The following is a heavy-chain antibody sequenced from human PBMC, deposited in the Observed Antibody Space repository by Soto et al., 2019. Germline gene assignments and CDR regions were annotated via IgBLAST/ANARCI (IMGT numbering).Heavy chain of an antibody. V-gene: IGHV3-66*01. J-gene: IGHJ4*02. Sequence: GGSLRLSCAASGFTVSSNYMSWVRQAPGEGLEWVSVIYSGGSTYYADSVKGRFTISGDNSKNTLYVQMNNLRAEDTAVYYCARDLFDYWGQGTLDTVSS. CDR1: GFTVSSNY. CDR3: ARDLFDY. CDR2: IYSGGST.